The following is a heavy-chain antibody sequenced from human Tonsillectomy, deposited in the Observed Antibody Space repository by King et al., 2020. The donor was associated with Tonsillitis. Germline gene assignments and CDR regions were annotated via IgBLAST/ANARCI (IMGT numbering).Heavy chain of an antibody. V-gene: IGHV4-39*07. CDR2: ISSSGST. J-gene: IGHJ4*02. Sequence: LQLQESGPGLVKPSETLSLTCIVSSGSISSSGYYWGWIRQPPGKGLAFIGSISSSGSTYYKPSLKSRVTISIDTSKNQFSLKLTSVTAADTAVYYCAREGSSSAFDYWGQGILVTASS. D-gene: IGHD6-13*01. CDR1: SGSISSSGYY. CDR3: AREGSSSAFDY.